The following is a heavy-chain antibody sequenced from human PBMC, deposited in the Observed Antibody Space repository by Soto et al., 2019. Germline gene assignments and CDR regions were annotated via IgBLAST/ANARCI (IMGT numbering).Heavy chain of an antibody. CDR3: ARDQLMYSSSPIFDY. D-gene: IGHD6-6*01. J-gene: IGHJ4*02. V-gene: IGHV1-46*01. Sequence: ASVKVSCKASGYTFTGYYMHWVRQAPGQGLEWMGIINPSGGSTSYAQKFQGRVTMTRDTSTSTVYMELSSLRSEDTAVYYCARDQLMYSSSPIFDYWGQGTLVTVSS. CDR2: INPSGGST. CDR1: GYTFTGYY.